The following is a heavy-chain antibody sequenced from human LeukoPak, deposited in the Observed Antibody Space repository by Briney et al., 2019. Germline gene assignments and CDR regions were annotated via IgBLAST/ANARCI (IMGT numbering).Heavy chain of an antibody. J-gene: IGHJ6*02. CDR3: ARGGGLDV. Sequence: GGSLRLSCAASGFTFSGHWMSWVRQGPGKGLEWVASINHNGNVNYYVDSVKGRFTISRDNAKNSLYLQMSNLRAEDTAVYFCARGGGLDVWGQGATVTVSS. CDR2: INHNGNVN. V-gene: IGHV3-7*03. D-gene: IGHD3-16*01. CDR1: GFTFSGHW.